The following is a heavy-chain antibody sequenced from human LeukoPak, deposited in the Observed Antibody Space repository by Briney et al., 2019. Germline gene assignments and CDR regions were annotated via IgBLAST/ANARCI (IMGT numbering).Heavy chain of an antibody. Sequence: SETLSLTCAVSGGSISSGGYSWSWIRQPPGKGLEWIGYIYYSGSTYYNPSLKSRVTISVDTSKNQFSLKLSSVTAADTAVYYCASHIIQLWHRLDVWGKGTTVTISS. J-gene: IGHJ6*04. V-gene: IGHV4-30-4*07. D-gene: IGHD5-18*01. CDR3: ASHIIQLWHRLDV. CDR2: IYYSGST. CDR1: GGSISSGGYS.